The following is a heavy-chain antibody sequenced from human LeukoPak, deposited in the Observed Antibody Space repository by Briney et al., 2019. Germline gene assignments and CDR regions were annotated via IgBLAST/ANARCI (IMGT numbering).Heavy chain of an antibody. Sequence: SVKVSCKASGGTFSSYAISWVRQAPGQGLEWMGGIIPIFGTADYAQKFQGRVTITTDESTSTAYMELSSLRSEDTAVYYCARDTTESTRGSGSSNFDYWGQGTLVTVSS. V-gene: IGHV1-69*05. D-gene: IGHD3-10*01. CDR1: GGTFSSYA. J-gene: IGHJ4*02. CDR3: ARDTTESTRGSGSSNFDY. CDR2: IIPIFGTA.